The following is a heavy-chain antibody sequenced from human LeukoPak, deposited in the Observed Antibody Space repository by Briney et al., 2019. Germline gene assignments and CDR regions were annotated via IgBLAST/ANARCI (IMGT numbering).Heavy chain of an antibody. V-gene: IGHV3-23*01. CDR2: ISGSGGST. D-gene: IGHD6-19*01. Sequence: GGSLRLSCAASGFTFSSYAMSWVRQAPGKGLEWVSAISGSGGSTYYADSVKGRFTISRDNSKNTLYLQMNSLRAEDTAVYYCAKDLLPFNRIAVAGTGGDYWGQGTLVTVSS. CDR1: GFTFSSYA. CDR3: AKDLLPFNRIAVAGTGGDY. J-gene: IGHJ4*02.